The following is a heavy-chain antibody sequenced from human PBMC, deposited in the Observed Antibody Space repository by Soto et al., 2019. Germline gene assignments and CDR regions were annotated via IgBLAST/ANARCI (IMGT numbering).Heavy chain of an antibody. CDR1: GYTFMTYG. D-gene: IGHD2-8*01. V-gene: IGHV1-18*01. CDR3: ARDGSNGGYFDY. CDR2: ISAYNGNT. J-gene: IGHJ4*02. Sequence: QVQLVQSGAEVKKPGASVKVSCKASGYTFMTYGISWVRQARGHGLEWMGWISAYNGNTNYGQRLQGRVTMTTDTYTSTVYMELRSLTSDDTAIYYCARDGSNGGYFDYWGQGTLVTVSS.